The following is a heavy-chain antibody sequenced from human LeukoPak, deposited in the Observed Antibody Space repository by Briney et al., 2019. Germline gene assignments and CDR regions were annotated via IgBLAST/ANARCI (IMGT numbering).Heavy chain of an antibody. CDR1: GFAFRTYG. J-gene: IGHJ4*02. Sequence: PGRSLGLSCAASGFAFRTYGMHWVRQAPGKGLEWVANIRGSGSGMGSGNYYAGSVKGRFTISRDNAKNSLYLQMNSLRAEDTAFYYCARDDNWGFDYWGQGALVTVSS. V-gene: IGHV3-21*05. D-gene: IGHD7-27*01. CDR3: ARDDNWGFDY. CDR2: IRGSGSGM.